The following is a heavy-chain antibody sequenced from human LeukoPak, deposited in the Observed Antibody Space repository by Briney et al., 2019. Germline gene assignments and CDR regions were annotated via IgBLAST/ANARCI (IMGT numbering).Heavy chain of an antibody. Sequence: ASVKVSCKASGGTFTSYSVSWVRQAPGHGLEWMGGIVPIFGTTNYAEKFRGRVTMTTDESTTIVYMELSSLRSEDTAVYYCARVTGYSNWFDPWGQGTLVTVSS. D-gene: IGHD4-11*01. CDR2: IVPIFGTT. J-gene: IGHJ5*02. V-gene: IGHV1-69*05. CDR1: GGTFTSYS. CDR3: ARVTGYSNWFDP.